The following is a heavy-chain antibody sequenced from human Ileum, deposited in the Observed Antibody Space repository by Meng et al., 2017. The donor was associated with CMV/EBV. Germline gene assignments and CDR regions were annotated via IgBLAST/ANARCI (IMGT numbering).Heavy chain of an antibody. J-gene: IGHJ4*02. CDR2: IYRDGTT. D-gene: IGHD1-1*01. CDR3: ARGTPNFGFDY. CDR1: GDSISSNNW. Sequence: VQLQESCPRLVKPSVTLPLTCAVSGDSISSNNWLSWVRLSPGEGLEWIGDIYRDGTTNYNPSLKSRVTMSVDKSKNQFSLRLNSLTAADTAVYYCARGTPNFGFDYWGQGTLVTVSS. V-gene: IGHV4-4*02.